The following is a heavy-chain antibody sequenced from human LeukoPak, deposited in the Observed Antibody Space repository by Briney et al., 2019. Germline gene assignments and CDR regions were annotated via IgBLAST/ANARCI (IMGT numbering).Heavy chain of an antibody. CDR2: ISTSGGST. J-gene: IGHJ4*02. CDR3: AIRGRYSSTWYADY. V-gene: IGHV3-23*01. CDR1: GFTFSSYT. Sequence: SGGSLRLSCAASGFTFSSYTMSWVRQTPGKGLEWVSAISTSGGSTYYADSVKGRFTISRDNSKNTLYLQMNSLRAEDTAVYYCAIRGRYSSTWYADYWGQGTLVTVSS. D-gene: IGHD6-13*01.